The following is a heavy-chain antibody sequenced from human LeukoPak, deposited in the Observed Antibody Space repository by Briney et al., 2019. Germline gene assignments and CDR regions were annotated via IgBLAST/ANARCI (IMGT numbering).Heavy chain of an antibody. CDR3: ARDREQWHPFDY. CDR1: GFTFSSYS. Sequence: PGGSLRLSCAASGFTFSSYSMNWVRQAPGKGLEWVSSISSSSSYIYCADSVKGRFTISRDNAKNSLYLQMNSLRAEDTAVYYCARDREQWHPFDYWGQGTLVTVSS. J-gene: IGHJ4*02. CDR2: ISSSSSYI. D-gene: IGHD6-19*01. V-gene: IGHV3-21*01.